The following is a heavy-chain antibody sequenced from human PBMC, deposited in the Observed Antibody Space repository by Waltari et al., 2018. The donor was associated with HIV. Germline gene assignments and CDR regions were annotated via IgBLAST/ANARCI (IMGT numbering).Heavy chain of an antibody. CDR2: ISSSSSYI. D-gene: IGHD2-15*01. J-gene: IGHJ3*02. Sequence: EVQLVESGGGLVKPGGSLRLSCAASGFTFSSYSMNWVRQAPGKGLEWVSSISSSSSYIGNEDAVKGRLTISRDNAKNSRDLQMNSLRAEDTAVYYCARDPSRYCSGGSCSDAFDIWGQGTMVTVSS. CDR1: GFTFSSYS. CDR3: ARDPSRYCSGGSCSDAFDI. V-gene: IGHV3-21*01.